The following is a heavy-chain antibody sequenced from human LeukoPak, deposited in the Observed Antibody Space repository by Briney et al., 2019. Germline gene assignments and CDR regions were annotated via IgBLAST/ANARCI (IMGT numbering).Heavy chain of an antibody. Sequence: ASVKVSCKASGYSFSIYGMTWARQAPGQGLEYLGWISASDGTTNYAQKVQDRVTMTTDTSTSTAYLELRSLRSEDMAVYYCARCGAAVTTHFSHWGQGTLVTVSS. V-gene: IGHV1-18*03. CDR3: ARCGAAVTTHFSH. D-gene: IGHD4-17*01. CDR2: ISASDGTT. J-gene: IGHJ4*02. CDR1: GYSFSIYG.